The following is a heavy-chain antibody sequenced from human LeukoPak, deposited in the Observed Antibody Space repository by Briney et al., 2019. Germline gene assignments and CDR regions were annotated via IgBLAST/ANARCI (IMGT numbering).Heavy chain of an antibody. D-gene: IGHD3-3*01. CDR2: ISGSGGST. CDR3: GKFGWQYYDFWSGYYYFDY. Sequence: GGSLRLSCAASGFTFSNYAMSWVRQAPGKGLEWVSGISGSGGSTYYADSVKGRFTISRDNSKNTLYLQMNLLRAADTAVFYCGKFGWQYYDFWSGYYYFDYWGQGTMVTVSS. V-gene: IGHV3-23*01. CDR1: GFTFSNYA. J-gene: IGHJ4*02.